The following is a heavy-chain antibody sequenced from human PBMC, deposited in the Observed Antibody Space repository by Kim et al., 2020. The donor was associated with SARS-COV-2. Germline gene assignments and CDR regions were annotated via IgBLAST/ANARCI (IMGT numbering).Heavy chain of an antibody. CDR2: IYYSGST. J-gene: IGHJ4*02. Sequence: SETLSLTCTVSSGSISSYYWSWIRQPPGKGLEWIGYIYYSGSTNYNPSLKSRVTISVDTSKNQFSLKLSSVTAADTAVYYCARGSMVRGVSFDYWGQGTL. CDR3: ARGSMVRGVSFDY. D-gene: IGHD3-10*01. CDR1: SGSISSYY. V-gene: IGHV4-59*13.